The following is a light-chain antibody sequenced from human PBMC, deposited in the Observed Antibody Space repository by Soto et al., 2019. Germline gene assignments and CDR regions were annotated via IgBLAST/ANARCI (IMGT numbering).Light chain of an antibody. CDR1: SSDVGGYNY. V-gene: IGLV2-14*01. CDR3: SSYTSSSTPYVV. J-gene: IGLJ2*01. CDR2: DVS. Sequence: QSALTQPASVSGSPGQSITIYCTGTSSDVGGYNYVSWYQQHPGKAPKLMIYDVSNRPSGVSNRFSGSKSGNTASLTISGLQAEDEADYFCSSYTSSSTPYVVFGGGTKLNVL.